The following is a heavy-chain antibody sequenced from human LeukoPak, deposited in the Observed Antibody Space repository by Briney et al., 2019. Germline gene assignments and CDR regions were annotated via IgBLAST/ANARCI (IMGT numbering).Heavy chain of an antibody. Sequence: PGGSLRLSCTASGFTFGDYFMSWFRQAPGKGLEWVGLIRGKAYGGTTEYAASVKGRFTISRDDSTSIAYLQMNSLTTEDTAVYYCSRGSGWLSVYWGQGTLVTVSS. V-gene: IGHV3-49*03. CDR2: IRGKAYGGTT. D-gene: IGHD6-19*01. J-gene: IGHJ4*02. CDR3: SRGSGWLSVY. CDR1: GFTFGDYF.